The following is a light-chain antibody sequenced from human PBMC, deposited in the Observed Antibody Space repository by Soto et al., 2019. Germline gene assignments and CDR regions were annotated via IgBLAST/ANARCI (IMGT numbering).Light chain of an antibody. J-gene: IGLJ3*02. CDR1: SSDVGPYNY. Sequence: QSALTQPASVSGSPGQSITISCTGTSSDVGPYNYVSWYQQHPGKAPKLMIYAVSNRPSGVSTRFSGSKSGNTASLTISGLQAEDDADYYCISYTTSGTLVFGGGTKLTVL. V-gene: IGLV2-14*01. CDR3: ISYTTSGTLV. CDR2: AVS.